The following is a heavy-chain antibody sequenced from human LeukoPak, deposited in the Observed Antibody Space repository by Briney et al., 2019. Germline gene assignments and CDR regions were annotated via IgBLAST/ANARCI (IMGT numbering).Heavy chain of an antibody. CDR2: ISAYNGNT. CDR3: ARVGRYYGSGSYFI. CDR1: GYTFTSYG. D-gene: IGHD3-10*01. Sequence: ASVKVSCKASGYTFTSYGISWVRQAPGQGLEWMGWISAYNGNTNYAQKLQGRVTMTTDTSTSTAHMELRSLRSDDTAVYYCARVGRYYGSGSYFIWGQGTLVTVSS. J-gene: IGHJ4*02. V-gene: IGHV1-18*01.